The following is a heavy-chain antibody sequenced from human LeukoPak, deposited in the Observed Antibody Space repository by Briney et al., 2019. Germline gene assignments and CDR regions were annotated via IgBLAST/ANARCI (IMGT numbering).Heavy chain of an antibody. CDR1: GFTFSSYA. Sequence: GGSLRLSCAASGFTFSSYAMTWVRQAPGKGLEWVSSISGSGGGTYYGDSVRGRFTISRDNSKNTLYLQMNSLRAEDTAVYYCAKSGMDSSSWYYFDYWGQGTLVTVSS. CDR2: ISGSGGGT. CDR3: AKSGMDSSSWYYFDY. D-gene: IGHD6-13*01. J-gene: IGHJ4*02. V-gene: IGHV3-23*01.